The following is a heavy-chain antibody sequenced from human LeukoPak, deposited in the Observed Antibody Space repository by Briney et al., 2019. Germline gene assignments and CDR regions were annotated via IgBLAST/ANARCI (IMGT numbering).Heavy chain of an antibody. Sequence: SVKVSCKASGGTFSSYAISWVRQAPGQGLEWMGRIIPILGIANYAQKFQGRVTITADKSTSTAYMELSSLRSEDTAVYYCAREEARSIVVVPAAIWYYYGMDVWGQGTTVTVSS. V-gene: IGHV1-69*04. CDR2: IIPILGIA. J-gene: IGHJ6*02. D-gene: IGHD2-2*01. CDR1: GGTFSSYA. CDR3: AREEARSIVVVPAAIWYYYGMDV.